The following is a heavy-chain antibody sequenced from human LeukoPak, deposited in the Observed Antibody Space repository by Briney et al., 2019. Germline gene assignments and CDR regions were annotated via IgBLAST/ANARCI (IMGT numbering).Heavy chain of an antibody. CDR2: ISYDGSNK. CDR3: AKVLSVAGTYDAFDI. D-gene: IGHD6-19*01. Sequence: QPGRSLRLSCVASGFTFSSYGMHWVRQAPGKGLEWVAVISYDGSNKYYADSVKGRFTISRDNSKNTLYLQMNSLRAEDTAVYYCAKVLSVAGTYDAFDIWGQGTMVTVSS. V-gene: IGHV3-30*18. J-gene: IGHJ3*02. CDR1: GFTFSSYG.